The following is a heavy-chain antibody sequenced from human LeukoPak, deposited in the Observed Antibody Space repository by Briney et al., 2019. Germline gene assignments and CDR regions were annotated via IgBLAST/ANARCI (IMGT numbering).Heavy chain of an antibody. CDR2: IKQDGGQI. CDR1: EFTFSSYW. Sequence: GGSLRLSCAASEFTFSSYWMSWVRQAPGKGLEWVANIKQDGGQIYYLESVKGRFTISRDNAKNSLYLQMNSLRAEDTAVYYCARVPSIAAAAYEDWYFDLWGRGTLVTVSS. CDR3: ARVPSIAAAAYEDWYFDL. V-gene: IGHV3-7*01. J-gene: IGHJ2*01. D-gene: IGHD6-13*01.